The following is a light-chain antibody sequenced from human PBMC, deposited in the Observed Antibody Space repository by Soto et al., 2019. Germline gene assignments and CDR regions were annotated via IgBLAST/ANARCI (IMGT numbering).Light chain of an antibody. J-gene: IGKJ2*01. Sequence: EIVLTQSPGTLSLSPGERATLSCRASQSVSSGSLLWYQHKPGQAPRLLISGASNRATGIPDRFSGSGSGTDFTLTISRLDPEDFAVYYCQQHVGPPHMYIFGQGTKLEIK. CDR1: QSVSSGS. CDR2: GAS. V-gene: IGKV3-20*01. CDR3: QQHVGPPHMYI.